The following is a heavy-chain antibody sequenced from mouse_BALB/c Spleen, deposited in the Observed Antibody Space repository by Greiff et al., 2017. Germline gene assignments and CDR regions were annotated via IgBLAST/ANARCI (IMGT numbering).Heavy chain of an antibody. J-gene: IGHJ3*01. CDR2: IDPENGDT. CDR3: SAAGTWFAY. Sequence: EVQLQESGAELVRSGASVKLSCTASGFNIKDYYMHWVKQRPEQGLEWIGWIDPENGDTEYAPKFQGKATMTADTSSNTAYLQLSSLTSEDTAVYYCSAAGTWFAYWGQGTLVTVSA. V-gene: IGHV14-4*02. D-gene: IGHD4-1*01. CDR1: GFNIKDYY.